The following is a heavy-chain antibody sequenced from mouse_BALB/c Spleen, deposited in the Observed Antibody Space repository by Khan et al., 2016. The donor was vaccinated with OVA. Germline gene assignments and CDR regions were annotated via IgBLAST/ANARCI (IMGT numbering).Heavy chain of an antibody. V-gene: IGHV1S132*01. CDR3: ASGDCGNYEFVY. CDR1: GYTFTSYW. J-gene: IGHJ3*01. CDR2: IYPGTGAT. D-gene: IGHD2-1*01. Sequence: QVQLKQSGADLVKPGASVKLSCKTSGYTFTSYWMQWVKQRPGQGLGWIGQIYPGTGATYYNENFKGKATLTVDTSANTAYMQLSSLTSEDSAVSFGASGDCGNYEFVYWGQGTLVTVSS.